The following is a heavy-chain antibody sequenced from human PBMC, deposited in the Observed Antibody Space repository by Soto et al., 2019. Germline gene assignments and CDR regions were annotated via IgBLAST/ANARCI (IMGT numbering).Heavy chain of an antibody. CDR3: ARIGSAYGPFYY. V-gene: IGHV5-51*01. CDR1: GYTFTSYA. J-gene: IGHJ4*02. CDR2: IYPYDSDT. Sequence: LGESLKISCKGSGYTFTSYAIAWVRQMPGKGLEWMGIIYPYDSDTRYSPSFQGQVSVSVDKSISAAYLQWSSLKASDTAIYYCARIGSAYGPFYYWGQGTLVTVSS. D-gene: IGHD3-10*01.